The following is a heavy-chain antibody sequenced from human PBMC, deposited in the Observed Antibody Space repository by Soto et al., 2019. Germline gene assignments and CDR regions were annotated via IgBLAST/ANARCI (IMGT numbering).Heavy chain of an antibody. CDR2: IIPIFDTA. V-gene: IGHV1-69*06. CDR1: GGTFSNYA. J-gene: IGHJ4*02. Sequence: QVQLVQSGAEVKKPGSSVKVSCKTSGGTFSNYAFIWVRQAPGQGLEWTGGIIPIFDTAKYSQRFLDRVTITADKSTSTVYMELRSLTAEDTAVYYCARASNYYGSGWTSHFDLWGQGTQVTVTS. CDR3: ARASNYYGSGWTSHFDL. D-gene: IGHD3-10*01.